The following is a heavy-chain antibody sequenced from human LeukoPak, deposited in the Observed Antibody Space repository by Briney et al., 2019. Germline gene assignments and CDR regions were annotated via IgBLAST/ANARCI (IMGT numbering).Heavy chain of an antibody. Sequence: GGSLRLSCAASRLIFSSYWMHWGRQAPGKGLGWVSRINSDGSSTIYADSVKGRFTLSRDYAKNTVYLQMNSSRVDDTPVYYCTGHYGSGRYHYYYMDVWGRGTTVTVSS. CDR3: TGHYGSGRYHYYYMDV. D-gene: IGHD3-10*01. V-gene: IGHV3-74*01. CDR1: RLIFSSYW. J-gene: IGHJ6*03. CDR2: INSDGSST.